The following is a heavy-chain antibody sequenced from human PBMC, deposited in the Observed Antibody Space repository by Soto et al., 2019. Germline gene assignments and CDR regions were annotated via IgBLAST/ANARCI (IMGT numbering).Heavy chain of an antibody. V-gene: IGHV3-74*01. J-gene: IGHJ3*02. D-gene: IGHD3-3*01. CDR3: ARGSYDFWSGYYVDI. Sequence: EVQLVESGGGLVQPGGSLRLSCAASGFTFSSYWMHWVRQAPGKGLVWVSRINSDGSSTSYADSVKGRFTIARDNAKNTMYLQMNSQRAEDTAGYYCARGSYDFWSGYYVDIWGQGTMVTVSS. CDR2: INSDGSST. CDR1: GFTFSSYW.